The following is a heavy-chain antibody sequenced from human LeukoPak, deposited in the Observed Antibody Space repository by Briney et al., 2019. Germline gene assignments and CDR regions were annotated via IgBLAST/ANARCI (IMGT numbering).Heavy chain of an antibody. J-gene: IGHJ6*02. CDR1: GFTFDTYW. V-gene: IGHV3-74*01. Sequence: GESLKISCVASGFTFDTYWMHWVRQAPGKGLVWVSRIHRDGNNINYADFVQGRFTVSRDNAKNTLYLQMHSLRVEDTAMYYCARGLRDRYGMDVWGQGTTVTVSS. CDR2: IHRDGNNI. CDR3: ARGLRDRYGMDV.